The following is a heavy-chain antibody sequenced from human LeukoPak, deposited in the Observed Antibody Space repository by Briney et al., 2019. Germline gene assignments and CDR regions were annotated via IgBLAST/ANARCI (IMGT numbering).Heavy chain of an antibody. CDR1: GGSISSYY. V-gene: IGHV4-59*01. D-gene: IGHD6-19*01. J-gene: IGHJ4*02. CDR2: IYYSGST. Sequence: SETLSLTCTVSGGSISSYYWSWLRQPPGKGLEWIGYIYYSGSTNYNPSLKSRVTISVDASQNQFSLKLSSVTAADTAVYYCARQGYSSGFYYFDYWGQGTLVTVSS. CDR3: ARQGYSSGFYYFDY.